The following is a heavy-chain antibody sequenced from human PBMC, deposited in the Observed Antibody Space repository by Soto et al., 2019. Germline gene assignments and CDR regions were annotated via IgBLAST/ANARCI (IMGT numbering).Heavy chain of an antibody. V-gene: IGHV3-30*18. CDR3: AKRQYSGDYEENDAFDI. D-gene: IGHD4-17*01. CDR2: ISFDGSFK. J-gene: IGHJ3*02. Sequence: QVQLVESGGGVVQPGRSLTLSCAASGFTFSSFGIHWVRQAPGKGLEWVTFISFDGSFKYYADSVKGRFAISRDNSKKTVYLQRNSLRAEDTAVYFCAKRQYSGDYEENDAFDIWGRGTMVTVSS. CDR1: GFTFSSFG.